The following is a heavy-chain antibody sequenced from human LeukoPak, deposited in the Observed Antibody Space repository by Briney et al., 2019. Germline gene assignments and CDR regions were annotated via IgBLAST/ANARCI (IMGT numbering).Heavy chain of an antibody. D-gene: IGHD1-1*01. Sequence: GGSLRLSCAASGFTFSSFWMHWVRQAPGKGLVWVSRINSDGSSTSYADSVKGRFTISRDNAKNTLYVQMNSLRAEDTAVYYCARGNWNDVMTFDIWGQGTMVTVSS. CDR2: INSDGSST. CDR3: ARGNWNDVMTFDI. V-gene: IGHV3-74*01. CDR1: GFTFSSFW. J-gene: IGHJ3*02.